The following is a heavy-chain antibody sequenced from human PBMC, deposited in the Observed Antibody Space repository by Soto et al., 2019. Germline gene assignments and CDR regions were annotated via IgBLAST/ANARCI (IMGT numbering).Heavy chain of an antibody. CDR2: IYYSGST. CDR3: ARPQSADYGSFDY. V-gene: IGHV4-39*01. CDR1: GDSIGSTRYY. D-gene: IGHD4-17*01. J-gene: IGHJ4*02. Sequence: QLQLQESGPGLVKPSETLSLTCTVSGDSIGSTRYYWGWIRQPPGRGLEWIGSIYYSGSTINNPSLKSRVTISVDTSKNQFSLRLKSVTAADTAVYFCARPQSADYGSFDYWGQGTQVTVSS.